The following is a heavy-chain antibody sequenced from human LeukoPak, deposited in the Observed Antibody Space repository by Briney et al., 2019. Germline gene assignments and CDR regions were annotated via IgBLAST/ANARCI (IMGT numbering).Heavy chain of an antibody. CDR2: IYSDGVT. V-gene: IGHV3-66*02. CDR3: ARDRAEGKTWVEFDP. J-gene: IGHJ5*02. CDR1: GFIVNSYA. Sequence: GGSLRLSCAASGFIVNSYAMSWVRQAPGKGLAWVSLIYSDGVTQYADSVKGRFTISRDNSRNTLYLQMNSLRDEDTAVYFCARDRAEGKTWVEFDPWGQGTLVTASS.